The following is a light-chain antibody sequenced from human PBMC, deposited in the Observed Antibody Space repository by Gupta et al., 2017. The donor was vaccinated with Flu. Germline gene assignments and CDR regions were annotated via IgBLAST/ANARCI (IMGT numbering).Light chain of an antibody. CDR2: GAS. Sequence: EIVLKQSPGTLSLSTGERDTLSCRASQSVSSSYLAWYQQKPGQAPRLLIYGASSRATGIPDRFSGSGSGTDVTLTISRLGPEDFAVYYCQQYGSTYTFGQGTKLEIK. CDR1: QSVSSSY. J-gene: IGKJ2*01. V-gene: IGKV3-20*01. CDR3: QQYGSTYT.